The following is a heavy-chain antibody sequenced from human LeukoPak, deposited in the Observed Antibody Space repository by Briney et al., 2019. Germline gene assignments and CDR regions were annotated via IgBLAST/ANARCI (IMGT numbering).Heavy chain of an antibody. CDR1: GGSFSGYY. CDR3: ARGRRDGYNSFFDY. CDR2: INHSGST. Sequence: PSETLSLTCAVYGGSFSGYYWSWIRQPPGKELEWIGEINHSGSTNYNPSLKSRVTISVDTSKNQFSLKLSSVTAADTAVYYCARGRRDGYNSFFDYWGQGTLVTVSS. V-gene: IGHV4-34*01. J-gene: IGHJ4*02. D-gene: IGHD5-24*01.